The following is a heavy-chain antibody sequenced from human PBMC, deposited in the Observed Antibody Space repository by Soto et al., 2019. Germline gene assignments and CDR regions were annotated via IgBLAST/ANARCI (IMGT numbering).Heavy chain of an antibody. CDR2: INHSGGT. CDR3: ARREPGYGMDV. CDR1: GGSFSSYY. J-gene: IGHJ6*02. V-gene: IGHV4-34*01. Sequence: QVQLQQWGAGLLKPSETLSLTCAVYGGSFSSYYWNWIRQPPGKGLEWIGEINHSGGTNYNPSLKSRVTISLDTSKHQFYLKLSSVTAADTAVYYCARREPGYGMDVWGQGTTVTVSS.